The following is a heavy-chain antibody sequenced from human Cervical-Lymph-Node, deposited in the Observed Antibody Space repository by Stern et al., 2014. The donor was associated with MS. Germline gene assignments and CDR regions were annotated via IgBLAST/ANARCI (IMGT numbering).Heavy chain of an antibody. V-gene: IGHV7-4-1*02. CDR1: GYRFTSYG. CDR3: LSDYN. D-gene: IGHD5-24*01. J-gene: IGHJ4*02. Sequence: QMQLVQSGSELKKPGASVKVPCTGHGYRFTSYGMNWVRQAPGQGLEWMGRINTNTGNPTYAQDFTGRFVFSLDTSVSTAYLEITSLKAEDTAVYYCLSDYNWGQGTLVTVSS. CDR2: INTNTGNP.